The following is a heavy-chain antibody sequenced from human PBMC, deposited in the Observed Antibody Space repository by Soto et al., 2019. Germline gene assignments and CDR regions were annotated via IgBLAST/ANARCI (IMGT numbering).Heavy chain of an antibody. Sequence: GGSLRLSCAASGFTFSSFVMNWVRQAPGKGLEWVSRISDDGSRADYADSVKGRFTISRDNAKNTLYLEMHVLRADDTAVYYCTRGPRPSSVGTGAFWGQGTPVTVSS. J-gene: IGHJ4*02. CDR1: GFTFSSFV. V-gene: IGHV3-74*01. D-gene: IGHD3-10*01. CDR2: ISDDGSRA. CDR3: TRGPRPSSVGTGAF.